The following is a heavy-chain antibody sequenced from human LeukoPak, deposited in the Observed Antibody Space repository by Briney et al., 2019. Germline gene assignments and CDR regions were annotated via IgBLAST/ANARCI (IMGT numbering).Heavy chain of an antibody. CDR1: GGSIRSNGYY. CDR2: IHCSGST. V-gene: IGHV4-39*01. CDR3: ATLSDYCSGSYLDF. D-gene: IGHD3-10*01. Sequence: SETLSLTCTVSGGSIRSNGYYWGWIRQPPGKGLEWIGSIHCSGSTYYKPSLKSRVTISVDTSMNQFSLKLSSVTAADTAMYYCATLSDYCSGSYLDFWGQGTLVTVSS. J-gene: IGHJ4*02.